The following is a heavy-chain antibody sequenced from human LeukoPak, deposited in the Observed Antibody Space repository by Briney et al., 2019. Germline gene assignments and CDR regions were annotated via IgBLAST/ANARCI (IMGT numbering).Heavy chain of an antibody. Sequence: ASVKVSFKASGYTFTGYYMHWVRQAPGQGLEWMGWINPNSGGTNYAQKFQGRVTMTRDTSISTAYMELGRLRSDDTAVYYCARDGVWGYYGPGSFLSWFDPWGQGTQVTVSS. CDR3: ARDGVWGYYGPGSFLSWFDP. V-gene: IGHV1-2*02. J-gene: IGHJ5*02. D-gene: IGHD3-10*01. CDR1: GYTFTGYY. CDR2: INPNSGGT.